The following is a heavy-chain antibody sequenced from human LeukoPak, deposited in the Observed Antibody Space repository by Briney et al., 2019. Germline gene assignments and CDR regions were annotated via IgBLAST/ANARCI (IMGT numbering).Heavy chain of an antibody. CDR2: ISGSGGTT. CDR1: GFIFNNYA. CDR3: AKVSGGGLYYDGMDV. J-gene: IGHJ6*02. Sequence: PGRSLRLSCAGSGFIFNNYAMHWVRQPPGKGLEWVSVISGSGGTTYYADSVKGRFTISRDSSKNTLYLQMNSLRAEDTAVYYCAKVSGGGLYYDGMDVWGQGTTVTVSS. D-gene: IGHD1-14*01. V-gene: IGHV3-23*01.